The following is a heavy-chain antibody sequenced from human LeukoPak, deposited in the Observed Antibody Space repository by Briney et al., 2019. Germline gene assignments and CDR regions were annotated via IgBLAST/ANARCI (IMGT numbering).Heavy chain of an antibody. V-gene: IGHV3-9*03. CDR2: ISGVIGSI. J-gene: IGHJ4*02. CDR3: AKDQSRMYSSGWMGS. D-gene: IGHD6-19*01. CDR1: GFTFDDYA. Sequence: SLRLSCAASGFTFDDYAMHWGRQAPGKGLGWVSGISGVIGSIGYADSVKGRFTISTDNAKNSLYPQRNSIRAEDMALYYCAKDQSRMYSSGWMGSWGQGTLVTVSS.